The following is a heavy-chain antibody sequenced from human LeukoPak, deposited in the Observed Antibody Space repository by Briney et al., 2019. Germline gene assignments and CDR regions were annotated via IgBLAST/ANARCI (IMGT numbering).Heavy chain of an antibody. CDR2: IYYSGST. J-gene: IGHJ3*02. D-gene: IGHD3-22*01. Sequence: SETLSLTXTVSGGSISSYYWSWIRQPPGKGVEWIGSIYYSGSTNYNPSLKSRVTISVDTSKNHFSLKLSSVTAADTAVYYCARDYLAYYYDSSGYIDAFDIWGQGTMVTVSS. V-gene: IGHV4-59*01. CDR3: ARDYLAYYYDSSGYIDAFDI. CDR1: GGSISSYY.